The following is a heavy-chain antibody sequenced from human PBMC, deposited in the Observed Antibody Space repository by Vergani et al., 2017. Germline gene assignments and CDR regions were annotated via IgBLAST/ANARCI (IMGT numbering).Heavy chain of an antibody. CDR2: ISAYNGNT. J-gene: IGHJ6*02. Sequence: QVQLVQSGAEVKKPGASVKVSCKASGYTFTSYGISWVRQAPGQGLEWMGWISAYNGNTNYAQKFQGRVTMTTDTSTSTAYMELRSLRSDDTAVYYCARVAYYYDSSGYYHMDVWGQGTTVTVSS. V-gene: IGHV1-18*04. D-gene: IGHD3-22*01. CDR1: GYTFTSYG. CDR3: ARVAYYYDSSGYYHMDV.